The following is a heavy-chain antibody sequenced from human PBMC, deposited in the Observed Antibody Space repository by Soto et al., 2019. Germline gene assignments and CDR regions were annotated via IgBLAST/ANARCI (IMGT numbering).Heavy chain of an antibody. CDR2: VYYSGTT. CDR3: ARMSYFYDKWYFDL. D-gene: IGHD3-22*01. V-gene: IGHV4-30-4*01. J-gene: IGHJ2*01. CDR1: GGSVSSSEYY. Sequence: KTSETLSLTCTVSGGSVSSSEYYWSWIRQTPGKGLEWIGYVYYSGTTDYIPSLKSRLSMSIDKSQNQFTLKLNSVTAADTATYYCARMSYFYDKWYFDLWGRGTLVTVSS.